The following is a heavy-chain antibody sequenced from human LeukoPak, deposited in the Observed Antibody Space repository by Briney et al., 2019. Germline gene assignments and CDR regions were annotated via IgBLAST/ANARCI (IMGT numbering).Heavy chain of an antibody. CDR2: IYSGGST. V-gene: IGHV3-53*01. CDR3: ARGSRMAAAGHFDY. CDR1: GFTVSSNY. D-gene: IGHD6-13*01. Sequence: GGSLRLSCAASGFTVSSNYMSWVRQAPGKGLEWVSVIYSGGSTYYEDSGKGRFTISIHNSKNTLYLQMNSLRAEDTAVYYCARGSRMAAAGHFDYWGQGTLVTVSS. J-gene: IGHJ4*02.